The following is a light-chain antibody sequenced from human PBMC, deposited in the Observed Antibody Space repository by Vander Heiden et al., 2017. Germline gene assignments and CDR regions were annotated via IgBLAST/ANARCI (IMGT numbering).Light chain of an antibody. CDR3: YSTPDNDLV. CDR2: KDS. Sequence: SSELTQPSSVSVSPGHTARSTCSGAVLTSTYVRWFQQKPGQAPVLVIYKDSERPSGIPERFSGSSSGTTVTLTIRGAQVEDEADYSCYSTPDNDLVFGGGTKLTVL. V-gene: IGLV3-27*01. J-gene: IGLJ3*02. CDR1: VLTSTY.